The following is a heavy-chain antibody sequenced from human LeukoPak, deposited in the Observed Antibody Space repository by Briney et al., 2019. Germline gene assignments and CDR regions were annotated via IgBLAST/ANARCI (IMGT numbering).Heavy chain of an antibody. Sequence: PGGSLRLSCTASGFAFSSYSMNWVRQAPGKGLKWVSSISRSGSDAYYADSVKGRITISRDNAKNSLYLQMNSLRAADTAVYYCARDFPYSSGWNDTPGVGYGMDVWGQGTTVTVSS. CDR2: ISRSGSDA. CDR1: GFAFSSYS. CDR3: ARDFPYSSGWNDTPGVGYGMDV. D-gene: IGHD6-19*01. J-gene: IGHJ6*02. V-gene: IGHV3-21*01.